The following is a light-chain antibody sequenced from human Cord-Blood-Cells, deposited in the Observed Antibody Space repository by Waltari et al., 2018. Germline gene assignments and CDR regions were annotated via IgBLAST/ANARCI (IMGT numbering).Light chain of an antibody. J-gene: IGKJ4*01. CDR1: QCVSSSY. Sequence: EIVLTQSPVTLSLSPGERATLSCRASQCVSSSYLAWYQQKPGQAPRLLIYGASSRATGIPDRFSGSGSGTDFTLTISRLEPEDFAVYYCQQYGSSPLTFGGGTKVEIK. CDR2: GAS. CDR3: QQYGSSPLT. V-gene: IGKV3-20*01.